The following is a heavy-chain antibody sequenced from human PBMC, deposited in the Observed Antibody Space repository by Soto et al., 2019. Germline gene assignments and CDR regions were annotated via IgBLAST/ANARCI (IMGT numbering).Heavy chain of an antibody. V-gene: IGHV3-48*01. D-gene: IGHD3-3*01. Sequence: GGSLRLSCAASGFTFSSYSMNWVRQAPGKGLEWVSYISSSSSTIYYADSVKGRFTISRDNAKNSLYLQMNSLRAEDTAVYYCATLLRFLEWLFPPWGQGTLVTVSS. CDR2: ISSSSSTI. CDR3: ATLLRFLEWLFPP. CDR1: GFTFSSYS. J-gene: IGHJ5*02.